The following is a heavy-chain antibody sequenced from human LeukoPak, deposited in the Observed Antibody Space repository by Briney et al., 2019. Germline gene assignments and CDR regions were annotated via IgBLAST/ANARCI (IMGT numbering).Heavy chain of an antibody. V-gene: IGHV4-4*02. J-gene: IGHJ4*02. CDR1: GGSISGSNW. CDR3: ARGDLAEIATIEGGYFDY. D-gene: IGHD5-24*01. CDR2: IYHSGST. Sequence: SGTLSLTCAVSGGSISGSNWWSWVRQPPGKGLEWIGEIYHSGSTNYNPSLKSRVTISVDRSKNQFSLKLSSVTAADTAVYYCARGDLAEIATIEGGYFDYWGQGTLVTVSS.